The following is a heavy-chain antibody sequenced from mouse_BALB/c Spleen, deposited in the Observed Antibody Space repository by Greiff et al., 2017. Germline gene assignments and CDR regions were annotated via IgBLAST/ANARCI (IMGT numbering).Heavy chain of an antibody. V-gene: IGHV5-9-4*01. D-gene: IGHD1-2*01. Sequence: EVQLVESGGGLVKPGGSLKLSCAASGFTFSSYAMSWVRQSPEKRLEWVAEISSGGSYTYYPDTVTGRFTISRDNAKNTLYLEMSSLRSEDTAMYYGARDKFISTERAMDYWGQGTSVTVSS. CDR1: GFTFSSYA. J-gene: IGHJ4*01. CDR2: ISSGGSYT. CDR3: ARDKFISTERAMDY.